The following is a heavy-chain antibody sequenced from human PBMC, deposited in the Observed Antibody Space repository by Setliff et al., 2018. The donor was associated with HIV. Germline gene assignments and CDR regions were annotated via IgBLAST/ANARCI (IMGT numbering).Heavy chain of an antibody. Sequence: APVKVSCKISGYTLTEVSMHWVRQAPGKGLEWMGYFDPQDGKTIYAQKFQGRVTITADKTTSTVYMDLTSLRFEDTAVYYCARDPRFGGTDHIPWGQGTLVTVSS. J-gene: IGHJ5*02. CDR1: GYTLTEVS. D-gene: IGHD3-10*01. V-gene: IGHV1-24*01. CDR2: FDPQDGKT. CDR3: ARDPRFGGTDHIP.